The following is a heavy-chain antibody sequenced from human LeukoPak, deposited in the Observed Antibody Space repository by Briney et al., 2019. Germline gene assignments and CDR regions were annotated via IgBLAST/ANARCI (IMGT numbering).Heavy chain of an antibody. CDR1: GDSISIYL. J-gene: IGHJ6*03. CDR3: AHDSILTDYYYYMDV. V-gene: IGHV4-59*08. CDR2: MDYSGAT. Sequence: SETLSLTCTVSGDSISIYLWTWIRQPPGKGLEWIGYMDYSGATNFNPSLKSRVSITLDMSKNQVSLRLSSVTAADTAVYYCAHDSILTDYYYYMDVWGKGTTVTVSS. D-gene: IGHD3-22*01.